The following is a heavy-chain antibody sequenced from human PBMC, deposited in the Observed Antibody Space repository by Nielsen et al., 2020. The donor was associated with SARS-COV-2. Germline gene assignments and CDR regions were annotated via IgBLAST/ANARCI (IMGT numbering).Heavy chain of an antibody. CDR1: GGSISSYY. CDR2: IYYSGST. V-gene: IGHV4-59*01. CDR3: ARDITEYYYDSSGPDAFDI. D-gene: IGHD3-22*01. Sequence: SETLSLTCTVSGGSISSYYWSWIRQPPGKGLEWIGYIYYSGSTNYNPSLKSRVTISVDTSKNQFSLKLSSVTAADTAVYYCARDITEYYYDSSGPDAFDIWGQGTMVTVSS. J-gene: IGHJ3*02.